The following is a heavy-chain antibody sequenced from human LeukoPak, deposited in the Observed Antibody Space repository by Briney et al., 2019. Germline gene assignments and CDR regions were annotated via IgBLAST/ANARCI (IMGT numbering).Heavy chain of an antibody. CDR3: ARGYCSSTSCLGRAFDI. CDR2: FIPIFGTA. V-gene: IGHV1-69*05. CDR1: GGTFSSYA. D-gene: IGHD2-2*01. Sequence: SVKVSCKASGGTFSSYAISWVRQAPGQGLEWMGGFIPIFGTANYAQKFQGRVTISTDESTSTAYMELSSLRSEDTAVYYCARGYCSSTSCLGRAFDIWGQGTMVTVSS. J-gene: IGHJ3*02.